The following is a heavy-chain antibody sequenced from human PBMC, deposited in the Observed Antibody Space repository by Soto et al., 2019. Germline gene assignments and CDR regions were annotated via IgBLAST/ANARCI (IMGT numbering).Heavy chain of an antibody. J-gene: IGHJ4*02. Sequence: QVQLQQWGAGLLKPSETLSLTCAVYGGSFSGYSWTWIRQSPGKGLEWIGQINDGGSANYNPSLXITVPLPVDTSXXXFXXELSSVTAADTAVYYCARGLFREPPDSGGWYFFDYWGQGTLVTVSS. D-gene: IGHD3-10*01. CDR2: INDGGSA. CDR3: ARGLFREPPDSGGWYFFDY. V-gene: IGHV4-34*01. CDR1: GGSFSGYS.